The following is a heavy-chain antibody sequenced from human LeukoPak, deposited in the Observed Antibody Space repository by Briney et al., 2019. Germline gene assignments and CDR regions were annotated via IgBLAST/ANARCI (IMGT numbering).Heavy chain of an antibody. Sequence: GGSLRLSCAASGFTLSIYDMSWVRQAPGKGLECVSAIDRGVGSTSTYYADSVNGRFTISRDNSKNTLYLQMNSLRGEDTAVYYCAKEVQAVAGSPDYWGQGTLVTVSS. V-gene: IGHV3-23*01. CDR2: IDRGVGSTST. CDR3: AKEVQAVAGSPDY. CDR1: GFTLSIYD. J-gene: IGHJ4*02. D-gene: IGHD6-19*01.